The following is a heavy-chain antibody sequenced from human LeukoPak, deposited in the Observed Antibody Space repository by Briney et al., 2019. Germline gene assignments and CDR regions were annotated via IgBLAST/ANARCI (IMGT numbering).Heavy chain of an antibody. V-gene: IGHV5-51*01. CDR1: GYSFTSYW. D-gene: IGHD3-3*01. J-gene: IGHJ4*02. CDR2: IYPGDSDT. CDR3: ARQRTYYDFWSGYSYYFDY. Sequence: GESLKISCKGSGYSFTSYWIGWVRQMPGKGLEWMGIIYPGDSDTRYSPSFQGQVTISADKSISTAYLQWSSLKASDTAMYYCARQRTYYDFWSGYSYYFDYWGQGTLVTVSS.